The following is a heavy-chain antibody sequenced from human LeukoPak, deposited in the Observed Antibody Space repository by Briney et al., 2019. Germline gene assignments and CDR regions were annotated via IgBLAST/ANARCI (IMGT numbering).Heavy chain of an antibody. J-gene: IGHJ4*02. CDR1: GFTVSSIY. V-gene: IGHV3-66*04. D-gene: IGHD2/OR15-2a*01. Sequence: GGSLRLSCAASGFTVSSIYMGWVRQAPGKGLEWVSVIYSGGDTYYADSVKGRFTISRDNSKNTLNLQMNSLRAEDTAVYYCAKPQKAPPTYYFPTGGPGPLV. CDR3: AKPQKAPPTYYFPT. CDR2: IYSGGDT.